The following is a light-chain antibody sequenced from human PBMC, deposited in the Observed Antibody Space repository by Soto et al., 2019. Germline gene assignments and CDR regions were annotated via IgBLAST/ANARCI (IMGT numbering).Light chain of an antibody. CDR2: GAS. CDR1: QSVTSY. V-gene: IGKV3-20*01. CDR3: QQYGSSPFT. J-gene: IGKJ3*01. Sequence: EIVLTQSPDTLSLSPGERATLSCRASQSVTSYLAWYQQKPGQAPRILIYGASSRATGIPDRFSGSGSGSDFTLTISRLEPEDFSIYYCQQYGSSPFTFGPGTKVDIK.